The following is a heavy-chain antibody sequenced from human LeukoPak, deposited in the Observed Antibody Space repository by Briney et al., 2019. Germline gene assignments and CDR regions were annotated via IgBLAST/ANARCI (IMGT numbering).Heavy chain of an antibody. CDR1: GGSVSSGSYY. CDR2: IYYTGKT. V-gene: IGHV4-61*03. Sequence: SETLSLTCTVSGGSVSSGSYYWSWLRQPPGKALEWIGYIYYTGKTYYNPSLEGRVTILVDTSRNHFSVKLSSVTAADTAVYYCARSQNYYGSGDYWSQGTLVTVSS. D-gene: IGHD3-10*01. CDR3: ARSQNYYGSGDY. J-gene: IGHJ4*02.